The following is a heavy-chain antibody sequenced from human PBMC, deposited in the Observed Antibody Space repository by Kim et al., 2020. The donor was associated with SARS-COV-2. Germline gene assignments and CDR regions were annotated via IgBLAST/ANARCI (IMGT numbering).Heavy chain of an antibody. D-gene: IGHD6-13*01. CDR2: ISSSSSYI. CDR1: GFTFSSYS. J-gene: IGHJ6*02. V-gene: IGHV3-21*01. CDR3: AREKEQQLVGGHYYYYYGMDV. Sequence: GGSLRLSCAASGFTFSSYSMNWVRQAPGKGLEWVSSISSSSSYIYYADSVKGRFTISRDNAKNSLYLQMNSLRAEDTAVYYCAREKEQQLVGGHYYYYYGMDVWGQGTTVTVSS.